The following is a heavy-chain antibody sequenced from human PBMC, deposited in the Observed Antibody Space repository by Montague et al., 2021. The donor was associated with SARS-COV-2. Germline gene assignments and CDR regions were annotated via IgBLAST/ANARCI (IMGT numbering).Heavy chain of an antibody. CDR2: ISYDGSSK. CDR3: ARGRGGYISGWMED. V-gene: IGHV3-30*04. J-gene: IGHJ4*02. Sequence: SLRLSCAASGFTFSSYTMHWVCQAPGKGLEWVAVISYDGSSKYYADSVKGRFTISRDNSKNTLYLQMNSLRPEDTAVHYCARGRGGYISGWMEDWGQGTLVTVSS. CDR1: GFTFSSYT. D-gene: IGHD6-19*01.